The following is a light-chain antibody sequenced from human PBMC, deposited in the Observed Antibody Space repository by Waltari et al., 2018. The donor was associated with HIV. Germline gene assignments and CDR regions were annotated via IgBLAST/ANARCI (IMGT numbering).Light chain of an antibody. CDR3: QQYGSSPYT. J-gene: IGKJ2*01. CDR1: QSVDSNY. V-gene: IGKV3-20*01. Sequence: EIVLTQSPGTLSLSPGEGATLSCRASQSVDSNYLAWYQQKPGQAPRLLIYGASSRATCIPDRFSGSGSGTDFTLTISRLEPEDSAVYYCQQYGSSPYTFGQGTKLEI. CDR2: GAS.